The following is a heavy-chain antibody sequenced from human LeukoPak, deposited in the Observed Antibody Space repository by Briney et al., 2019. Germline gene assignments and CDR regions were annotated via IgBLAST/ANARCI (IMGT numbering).Heavy chain of an antibody. Sequence: ASVKVSCRASGYTFTSYDINWVRQATGQGLEWMGWMNPNSGNTGYAQKFQGRVTITRNTSISTAYMELRSLRSDDTAVYYCARGVGVLDYWGQGTLVTVSS. CDR2: MNPNSGNT. D-gene: IGHD1-26*01. CDR1: GYTFTSYD. CDR3: ARGVGVLDY. J-gene: IGHJ4*02. V-gene: IGHV1-8*03.